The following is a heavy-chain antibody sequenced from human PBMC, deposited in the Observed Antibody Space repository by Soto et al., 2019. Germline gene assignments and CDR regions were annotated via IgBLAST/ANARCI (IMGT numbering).Heavy chain of an antibody. D-gene: IGHD3-3*01. Sequence: QVQLVESGGGVVQPGRSLRLSCAASGFTFSTYGMHWVRQAPGKGMEWVAVIWYDGSKKYHADSAKGLFTISRDNSKNTLYLEMNSLRAEDTAVYYCARDQSSNSDFWSRTFDLWGQGTLVTVSS. CDR3: ARDQSSNSDFWSRTFDL. V-gene: IGHV3-33*01. J-gene: IGHJ4*02. CDR1: GFTFSTYG. CDR2: IWYDGSKK.